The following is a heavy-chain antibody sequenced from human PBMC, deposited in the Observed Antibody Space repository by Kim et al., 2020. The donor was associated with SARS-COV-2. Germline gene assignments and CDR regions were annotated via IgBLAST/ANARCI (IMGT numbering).Heavy chain of an antibody. CDR2: INHSGST. CDR1: GGSFSGYY. CDR3: ARGYGSGSYYTRRNAFDI. V-gene: IGHV4-34*01. J-gene: IGHJ3*02. D-gene: IGHD3-10*01. Sequence: SETLSLTCAVYGGSFSGYYWSWIRQPPGKGLEWIGEINHSGSTNYNPSLKSRVTISVDTSKNQFSLKLSSVTAADTAVYYCARGYGSGSYYTRRNAFDIWGQGTMVTVSS.